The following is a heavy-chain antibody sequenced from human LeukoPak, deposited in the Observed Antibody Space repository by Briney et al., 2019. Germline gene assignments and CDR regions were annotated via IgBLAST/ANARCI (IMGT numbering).Heavy chain of an antibody. Sequence: GGSLRLSCAASGFTVSRNYMSWVRQAPGKGLEWVSVIYSGGRTYYADSVKGRFTISRDNSNNTLYLQMNSLRAEDTAIYYCAKLKVGSSLRKISSHFDNWGQGTLVTVPS. CDR2: IYSGGRT. D-gene: IGHD6-6*01. V-gene: IGHV3-53*01. CDR3: AKLKVGSSLRKISSHFDN. CDR1: GFTVSRNY. J-gene: IGHJ4*02.